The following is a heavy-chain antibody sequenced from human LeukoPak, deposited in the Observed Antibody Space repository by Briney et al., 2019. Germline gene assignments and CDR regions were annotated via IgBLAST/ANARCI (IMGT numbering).Heavy chain of an antibody. CDR3: AKDYYDFWRGQYTGNYYMDV. Sequence: GGSLRRSCAASGFTFDDYAMHWVRQAPGKGLELVSLISGDGGSTYYADSVKGRFTISRDNSKNSLYLQMNSLRTEDTALYYCAKDYYDFWRGQYTGNYYMDVWGKGTTVTVSS. J-gene: IGHJ6*03. CDR1: GFTFDDYA. D-gene: IGHD3-3*01. CDR2: ISGDGGST. V-gene: IGHV3-43*02.